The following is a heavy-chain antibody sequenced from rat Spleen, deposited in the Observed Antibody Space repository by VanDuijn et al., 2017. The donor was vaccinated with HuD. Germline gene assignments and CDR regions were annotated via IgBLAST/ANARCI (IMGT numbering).Heavy chain of an antibody. V-gene: IGHV2-45*01. D-gene: IGHD1-4*01. CDR2: MWSGGST. Sequence: QVQLMESGPGLVQPSETLSLTCTVSGFSLTSYNVHWVRQPPGKGLEWMGVMWSGGSTDYNSALKSRLSISRDTSRDQVFLKMSSLQIEDTAMYFCASGIHDFWGQGVMVTVSS. J-gene: IGHJ2*01. CDR3: ASGIHDF. CDR1: GFSLTSYN.